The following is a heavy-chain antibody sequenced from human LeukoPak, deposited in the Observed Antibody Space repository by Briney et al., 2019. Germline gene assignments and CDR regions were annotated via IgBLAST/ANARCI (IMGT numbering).Heavy chain of an antibody. J-gene: IGHJ4*02. CDR1: GFTFSSHG. CDR3: ASEIRPNDY. CDR2: IEISGDT. V-gene: IGHV3-23*01. Sequence: PGGSLRLSCAVSGFTFSSHGFTWVRQVPGKGLEWVSAIEISGDTFYADSVKGRFTISRDNSKDTLYLQLNSLRAADTAVYYCASEIRPNDYWAREPWSPSPQ. D-gene: IGHD3-10*01.